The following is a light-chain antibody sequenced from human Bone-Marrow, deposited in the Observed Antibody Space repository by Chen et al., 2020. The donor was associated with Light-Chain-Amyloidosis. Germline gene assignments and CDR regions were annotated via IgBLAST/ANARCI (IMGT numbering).Light chain of an antibody. CDR2: DDS. V-gene: IGLV3-21*02. J-gene: IGLJ1*01. CDR1: NIGSTS. Sequence: SYVLTQPSSVSVAPGQTATMACGGNNIGSTSVHWYQQTPGQAPLLVVYDDSDRPSGIPERLSGSNSGNTATLTISRVEAGDEADYYCQVWDSGSHHYVFGTGTKVTVL. CDR3: QVWDSGSHHYV.